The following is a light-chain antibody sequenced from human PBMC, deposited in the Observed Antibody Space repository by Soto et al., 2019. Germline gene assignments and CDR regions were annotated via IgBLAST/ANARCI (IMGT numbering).Light chain of an antibody. CDR2: DAS. J-gene: IGKJ4*01. Sequence: DIQMTQSPPSLSASVGDRVTITCQASQDISIYVNWYQQRPGKAPKLLIYDASILETGVPRRFSGSGSGTHFSLSVSGLQPEDVATYYCQQYLSPPPLTFGGGTRVDIK. CDR3: QQYLSPPPLT. CDR1: QDISIY. V-gene: IGKV1-33*01.